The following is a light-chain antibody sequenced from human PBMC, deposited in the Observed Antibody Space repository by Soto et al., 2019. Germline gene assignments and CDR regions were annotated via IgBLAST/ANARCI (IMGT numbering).Light chain of an antibody. CDR1: SSDVGGYDY. J-gene: IGLJ3*02. CDR3: SSYAGSNTVV. Sequence: QSVLTQPPSASGSPGQSVAISCTGTSSDVGGYDYVSWYQQHPGKAPKLIIYEVTRRPSGVPDRFSASKSGNTASLTVSGLQAEDEADYYCSSYAGSNTVVFGGGTQLTVL. V-gene: IGLV2-8*01. CDR2: EVT.